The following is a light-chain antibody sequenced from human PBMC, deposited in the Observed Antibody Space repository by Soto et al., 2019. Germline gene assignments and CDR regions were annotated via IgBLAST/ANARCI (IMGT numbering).Light chain of an antibody. Sequence: QSALTQPASVSGSPGQSITISCTGTSSDVGGYNYVSWYQHHPGKAPKLIIYDVTNRPSGVSNPFSGSKSGNTASLTISGLQPEDEAGYYCSSYTTSNTRQIVFGTGTKVTVL. J-gene: IGLJ1*01. CDR3: SSYTTSNTRQIV. CDR1: SSDVGGYNY. V-gene: IGLV2-14*03. CDR2: DVT.